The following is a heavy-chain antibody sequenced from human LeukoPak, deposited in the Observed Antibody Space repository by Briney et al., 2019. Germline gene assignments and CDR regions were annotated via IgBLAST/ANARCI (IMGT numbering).Heavy chain of an antibody. D-gene: IGHD2/OR15-2a*01. CDR2: IKGDGSER. Sequence: PGGSLRLSCVASGLTFSRFYMSWVRQAPGKGLEWVANIKGDGSERYYMGSVRGRFTISRDNAKKSLYLQMNSLRVEDTAMYYCAVEYSNTPLGLDFWGPGALVTVSS. CDR1: GLTFSRFY. V-gene: IGHV3-7*03. CDR3: AVEYSNTPLGLDF. J-gene: IGHJ4*02.